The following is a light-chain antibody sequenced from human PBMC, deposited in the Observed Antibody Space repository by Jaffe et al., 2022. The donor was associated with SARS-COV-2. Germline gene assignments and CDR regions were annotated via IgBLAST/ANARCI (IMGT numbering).Light chain of an antibody. V-gene: IGLV3-1*01. J-gene: IGLJ3*02. Sequence: SYELTQPPSVSVSPGQTANITCSGDNLGDKYASWYQQRPGQSPVLVIYQDNTRPSGIPERFSGSNSGNTATLTISGTQAIDEADYHCQAWDSSTVVFGGGTSLTVL. CDR1: NLGDKY. CDR2: QDN. CDR3: QAWDSSTVV.